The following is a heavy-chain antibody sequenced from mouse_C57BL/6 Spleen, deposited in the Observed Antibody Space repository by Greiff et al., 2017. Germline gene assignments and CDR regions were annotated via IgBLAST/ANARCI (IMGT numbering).Heavy chain of an antibody. CDR2: IDPENGDT. CDR3: TTGLGRRYFDV. D-gene: IGHD4-1*01. J-gene: IGHJ1*03. V-gene: IGHV14-4*01. CDR1: GFNIKDDY. Sequence: VQLQQSGAELVRPGASVKLSCTASGFNIKDDYMHWVKQRPEQGLEWIGWIDPENGDTEYASKFQGKATITADTSSNTAYLQLSSLTSDDTAVYYWTTGLGRRYFDVWGTGTTVTVSS.